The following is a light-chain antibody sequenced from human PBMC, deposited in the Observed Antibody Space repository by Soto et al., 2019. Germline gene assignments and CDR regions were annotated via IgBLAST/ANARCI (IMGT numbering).Light chain of an antibody. V-gene: IGKV3-15*01. CDR1: QSISGN. CDR2: HTS. Sequence: PLAPRTLSLSPGESATLSCRASQSISGNLASYQQKPGLSPRLLIYHTSTRATGVPARFSGSGSGTEFSLTISSLQSEDFALYCCQRYDKLPLTFGEGTKVDVK. J-gene: IGKJ4*01. CDR3: QRYDKLPLT.